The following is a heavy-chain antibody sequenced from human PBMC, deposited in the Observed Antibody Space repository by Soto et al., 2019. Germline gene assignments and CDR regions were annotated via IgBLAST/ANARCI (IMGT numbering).Heavy chain of an antibody. Sequence: QVQLVQSGAEVKKPGSSVKVSCKASGGTFSSYTISWVRQAPGQGLEWMGRIIPILGIANYAQKFQGRVKITADKSTGTANMELSSLRSEDTAVYYCARVGQQLVRDSFGYWGQGTLVTVSS. V-gene: IGHV1-69*02. CDR3: ARVGQQLVRDSFGY. CDR2: IIPILGIA. CDR1: GGTFSSYT. J-gene: IGHJ4*02. D-gene: IGHD6-13*01.